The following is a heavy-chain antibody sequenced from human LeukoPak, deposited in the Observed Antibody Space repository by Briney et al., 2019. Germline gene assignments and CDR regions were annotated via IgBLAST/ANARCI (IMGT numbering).Heavy chain of an antibody. J-gene: IGHJ6*02. CDR1: GFTFRSYA. CDR3: AKDRGGWDVRGVRYYYGLDV. V-gene: IGHV3-23*01. CDR2: ITGRGGDT. D-gene: IGHD3-10*01. Sequence: GGSLRLSCAASGFTFRSYALTGVRQAPGKGLEGVAIITGRGGDTFYADSVKSRFIISRDNYKNTLSLHMNSLRDDDTAVYYCAKDRGGWDVRGVRYYYGLDVWGQGTTVTVSS.